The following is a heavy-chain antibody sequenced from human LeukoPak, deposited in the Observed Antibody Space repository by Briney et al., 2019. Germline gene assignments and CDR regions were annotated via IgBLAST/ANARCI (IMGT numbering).Heavy chain of an antibody. Sequence: ASVKVSCKASGYTFTSYGISWVRQAPGQGLEWMGWISTYNGNTSYAQKLQGRVTMTTDTSTSTAYMELRRLRSDDTAVYYCARDLGRYCSGGSCHYYSYYMDVWGKGTTVTVSS. CDR2: ISTYNGNT. CDR1: GYTFTSYG. V-gene: IGHV1-18*01. J-gene: IGHJ6*03. D-gene: IGHD2-15*01. CDR3: ARDLGRYCSGGSCHYYSYYMDV.